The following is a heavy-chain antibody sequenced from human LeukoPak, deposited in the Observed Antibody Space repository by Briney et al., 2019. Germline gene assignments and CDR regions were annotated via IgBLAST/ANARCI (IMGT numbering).Heavy chain of an antibody. Sequence: KPSETLSLTCAVYGGSFSGYYWSWIRQPPGKGLEWIGEINHSGSTNYNPSLKSRVTISVDTSKNQFSLKLSSVTAADTAVYYCARSLRRGANQPTFDYWGQGTLVTVSS. D-gene: IGHD3-10*01. J-gene: IGHJ4*02. CDR1: GGSFSGYY. CDR2: INHSGST. V-gene: IGHV4-34*01. CDR3: ARSLRRGANQPTFDY.